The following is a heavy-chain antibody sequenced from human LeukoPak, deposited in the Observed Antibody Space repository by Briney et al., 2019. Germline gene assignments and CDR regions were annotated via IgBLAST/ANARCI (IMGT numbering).Heavy chain of an antibody. J-gene: IGHJ4*02. CDR2: IYTSGST. Sequence: SETLSLTCTVSGGSISSSSYYWSWIRQPAGKGLEWIGRIYTSGSTNYNPSLKSRVTMSVDTSKNQFSLKLSSVTAADMAVYYCARGLWELAPFDYWGQGTLVTVSS. V-gene: IGHV4-61*02. CDR3: ARGLWELAPFDY. D-gene: IGHD1-26*01. CDR1: GGSISSSSYY.